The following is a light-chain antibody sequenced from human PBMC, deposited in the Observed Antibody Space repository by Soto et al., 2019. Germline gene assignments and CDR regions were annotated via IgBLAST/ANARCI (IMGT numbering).Light chain of an antibody. J-gene: IGKJ4*01. V-gene: IGKV3-20*01. CDR1: QSVSNSH. CDR2: GVS. CDR3: QQYDKSPLT. Sequence: VLTQSPGTLSLSPSARSTLSCTASQSVSNSHLAWHQQKPGQAPMLLIFGVSRRAAGIPARLSGSGSGADFTLTISRLEPEDYEVYYCQQYDKSPLTFGGGTRWISN.